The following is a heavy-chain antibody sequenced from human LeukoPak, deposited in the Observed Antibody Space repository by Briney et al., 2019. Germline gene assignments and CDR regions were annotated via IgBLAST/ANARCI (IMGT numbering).Heavy chain of an antibody. CDR1: GFTFSSYS. CDR3: ARDYSSPGNFDY. CDR2: ISSSSSYI. J-gene: IGHJ4*02. V-gene: IGHV3-21*01. D-gene: IGHD6-13*01. Sequence: NPGGSLRLSCAASGFTFSSYSMTWVRLAPGKGLEWVSSISSSSSYIYYADSVKGRFTISRDNAKNSLYLQMNSLRAEDTAVYYCARDYSSPGNFDYWGQGTLVTVSS.